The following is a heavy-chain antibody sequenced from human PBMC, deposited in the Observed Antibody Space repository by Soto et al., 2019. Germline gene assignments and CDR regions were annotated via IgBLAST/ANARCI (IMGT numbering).Heavy chain of an antibody. CDR2: ISSSGETV. CDR1: GVTLTDYY. V-gene: IGHV3-11*01. J-gene: IGHJ6*03. CDR3: ARSYGFWYMDV. D-gene: IGHD1-26*01. Sequence: QVQLVDSGGGLVKSGGSLRLSCVASGVTLTDYYVTWIPQAPGKGLEWVSYISSSGETVYYAGSVKGRFTISRDNAKNSMYLQMNSLRAEDTAVYYCARSYGFWYMDVWGKGTTVTV.